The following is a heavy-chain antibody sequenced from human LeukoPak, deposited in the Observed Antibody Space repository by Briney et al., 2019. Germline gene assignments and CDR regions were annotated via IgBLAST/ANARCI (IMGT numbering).Heavy chain of an antibody. D-gene: IGHD6-19*01. CDR3: SKGSQRWLVGVYYGMDV. CDR1: AFTFRSYI. J-gene: IGHJ6*02. CDR2: ILGSGGNT. V-gene: IGHV3-23*01. Sequence: GGSLRLSSAHSAFTFRSYIMSSVRQAPGKRLERVSAILGSGGNTYYADSVKRPFTISRDNSKSTLHLHINTLRAEDTAICIFSKGSQRWLVGVYYGMDVWGQGTTVTVSS.